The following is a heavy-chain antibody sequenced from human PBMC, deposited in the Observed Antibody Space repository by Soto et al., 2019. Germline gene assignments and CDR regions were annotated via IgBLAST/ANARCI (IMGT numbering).Heavy chain of an antibody. CDR1: GFTLSSYA. V-gene: IGHV3-23*01. J-gene: IGHJ4*01. D-gene: IGHD6-19*01. CDR2: ISGSGGST. Sequence: PGGSLRLSCAASGFTLSSYAMSWVRQAPGKGLEWVSAISGSGGSTYYADSVKGRFTISRDNSKNTLYLQMNSLRAEDTAVYYCAKDRSSGWYFDYWGQEPWSPSPQ. CDR3: AKDRSSGWYFDY.